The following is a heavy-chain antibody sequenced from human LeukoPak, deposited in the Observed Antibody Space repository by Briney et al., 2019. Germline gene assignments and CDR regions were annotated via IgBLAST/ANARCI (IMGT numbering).Heavy chain of an antibody. V-gene: IGHV4-59*11. CDR2: IYYSGST. D-gene: IGHD6-13*01. CDR1: GGSISSHY. J-gene: IGHJ4*02. Sequence: SETLSLTCTVSGGSISSHYWSWMRQPPGKGLEWIGYIYYSGSTNYNPSLKSRVTISVDTSKNQFSLKLSSVTAADTAVYYCASGIAAAGTALDYWGQGTLVTVSS. CDR3: ASGIAAAGTALDY.